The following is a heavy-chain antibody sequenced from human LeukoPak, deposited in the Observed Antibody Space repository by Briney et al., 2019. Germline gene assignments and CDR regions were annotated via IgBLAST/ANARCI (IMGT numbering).Heavy chain of an antibody. D-gene: IGHD3/OR15-3a*01. CDR2: IYHSGST. CDR3: ARGQEGLVDY. CDR1: GGSISSGGYS. J-gene: IGHJ4*02. V-gene: IGHV4-30-2*01. Sequence: SQTLSLTCAVSGGSISSGGYSWSWLRQPPGKGLEWIGYIYHSGSTYYNPSLKSRVTISVDRSKNQFSLKLSSVTAADTAVYYCARGQEGLVDYWGQGTLVTVSS.